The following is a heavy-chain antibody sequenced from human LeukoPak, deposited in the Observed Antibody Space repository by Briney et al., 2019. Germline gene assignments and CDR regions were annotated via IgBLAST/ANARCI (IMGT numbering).Heavy chain of an antibody. V-gene: IGHV3-11*04. D-gene: IGHD6-19*01. J-gene: IGHJ4*02. CDR2: ISGSGHDI. Sequence: GGSLRLSCVVSGFSFSDSYMTWIRQTPGKGLESLAYISGSGHDIYYTDSVKGRFTISRDNAKDSLYLQMNSLRAEDTAVYYCARDSSGWSWGQGTLVTVSS. CDR3: ARDSSGWS. CDR1: GFSFSDSY.